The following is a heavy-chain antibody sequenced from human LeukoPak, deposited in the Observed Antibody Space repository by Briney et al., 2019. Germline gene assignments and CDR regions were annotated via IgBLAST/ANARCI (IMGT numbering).Heavy chain of an antibody. CDR2: IIPILGIA. V-gene: IGHV1-69*04. CDR3: ARLSIAARPLGYKNWFDP. D-gene: IGHD6-6*01. J-gene: IGHJ5*02. Sequence: SVKVSCKASGGTFSSYAISWVRQAPGQGLEWMGRIIPILGIANYAHKFQGRVTITADKSTSTAYMELSSLRSEDTAVYYCARLSIAARPLGYKNWFDPWGQGTLVTVSS. CDR1: GGTFSSYA.